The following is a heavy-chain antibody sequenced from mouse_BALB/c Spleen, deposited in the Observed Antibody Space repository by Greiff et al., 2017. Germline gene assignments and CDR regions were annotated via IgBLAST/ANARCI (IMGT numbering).Heavy chain of an antibody. D-gene: IGHD1-1*01. CDR3: ARGRSYYGSRGDAMDY. Sequence: VQLQQPGAELVKPGASVKLSCKASGYTFTSYWMHWVKQRPGQGLEWIGEINPSNGRTNYNEKFKSKATLTVDKSSSTAYMQLSSLTSEDSAVYYCARGRSYYGSRGDAMDYWGQGTSVTVSS. CDR1: GYTFTSYW. CDR2: INPSNGRT. V-gene: IGHV1S81*02. J-gene: IGHJ4*01.